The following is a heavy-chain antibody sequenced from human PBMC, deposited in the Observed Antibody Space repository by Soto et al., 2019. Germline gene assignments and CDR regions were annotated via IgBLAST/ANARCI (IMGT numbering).Heavy chain of an antibody. CDR2: IDPSDSYT. V-gene: IGHV5-10-1*01. CDR3: AREDRNYYGSGSYYKPPYYYYGMDV. D-gene: IGHD3-10*01. CDR1: GYSFTSYW. J-gene: IGHJ6*02. Sequence: GESLKISCKGSGYSFTSYWISWVRQMPGKGLEWMGRIDPSDSYTNYSPSFQGHVTISADKSISTAYLQWSSLKASDTAMYYCAREDRNYYGSGSYYKPPYYYYGMDVWGQGTTVTVSS.